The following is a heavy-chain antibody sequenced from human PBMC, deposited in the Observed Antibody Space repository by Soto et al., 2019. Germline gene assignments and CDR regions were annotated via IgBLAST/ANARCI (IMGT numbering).Heavy chain of an antibody. J-gene: IGHJ4*02. CDR1: GYTFTSYG. CDR2: ISPSSGVT. CDR3: AREMWTRTGPQNFFDY. Sequence: QVQLVQSEGEVRQPGASVKVSCRAPGYTFTSYGIIWVRQAPGQGLEWRGYISPSSGVTRYAQNLQGRVTLTTDTSTTTAYMELRSLSSDDTAVYYCAREMWTRTGPQNFFDYWGLGALVTVSS. D-gene: IGHD2-21*01. V-gene: IGHV1-18*01.